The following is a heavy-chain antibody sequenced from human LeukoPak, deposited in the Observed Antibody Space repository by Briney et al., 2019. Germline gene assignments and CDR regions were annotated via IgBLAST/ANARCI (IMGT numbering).Heavy chain of an antibody. J-gene: IGHJ3*02. Sequence: PSETLSLTCTVSGGSISNSSYYWGWIRQPPGKGLEWIGSIFYSGSTYYSPSLKSRVIMSVDTSKNQFSLRLSSVTAADTAVYYCAREEYCGGDCSDAFDIWGQGTMVTVSS. CDR1: GGSISNSSYY. CDR2: IFYSGST. D-gene: IGHD2-21*01. CDR3: AREEYCGGDCSDAFDI. V-gene: IGHV4-39*07.